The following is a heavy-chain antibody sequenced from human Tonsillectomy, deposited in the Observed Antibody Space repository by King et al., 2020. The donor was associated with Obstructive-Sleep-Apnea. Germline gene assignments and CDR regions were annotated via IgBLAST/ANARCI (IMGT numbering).Heavy chain of an antibody. V-gene: IGHV3-74*01. CDR2: INSDGSTT. J-gene: IGHJ4*02. Sequence: VQLVESGGGLVQPGGSLRLSCAASGFTFNNYWMHWVRQVPGKGLVWVSLINSDGSTTTYADSVKGRFTIARDNAKNTLYLQMNSLRAEDTAVYYCARERGFYNSGRYYNVFDQWGQGTLVTVSS. CDR1: GFTFNNYW. D-gene: IGHD3-10*01. CDR3: ARERGFYNSGRYYNVFDQ.